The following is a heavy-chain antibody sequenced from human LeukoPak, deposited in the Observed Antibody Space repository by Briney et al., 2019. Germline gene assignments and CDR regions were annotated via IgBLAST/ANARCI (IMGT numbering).Heavy chain of an antibody. CDR1: GFTFSSYA. D-gene: IGHD3-16*01. CDR3: AKDRDFYDYVWGSSTPYFDY. V-gene: IGHV3-23*01. Sequence: GGSLRLSXAASGFTFSSYAMSWVRQAPGKGLEWVSAISGSGGSTYYADSVKGRFTISRDNSKNTLYLQMNSLRAEDTAVYYCAKDRDFYDYVWGSSTPYFDYWGQGTPVTVSS. J-gene: IGHJ4*02. CDR2: ISGSGGST.